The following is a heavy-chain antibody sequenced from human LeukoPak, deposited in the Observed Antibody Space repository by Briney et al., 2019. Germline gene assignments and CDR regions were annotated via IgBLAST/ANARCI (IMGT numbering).Heavy chain of an antibody. D-gene: IGHD5-12*01. CDR2: IYYSGNT. CDR3: ARLYSGYKLMDV. V-gene: IGHV4-39*07. Sequence: PSETLSLTCTVSGDSISTSNSYWGWIRQPPGKGLEWIGSIYYSGNTYYNASLKSRVTISVDTSKNQFSLKLSSETAADTAVYYCARLYSGYKLMDVWGKGTTVTVSS. CDR1: GDSISTSNSY. J-gene: IGHJ6*04.